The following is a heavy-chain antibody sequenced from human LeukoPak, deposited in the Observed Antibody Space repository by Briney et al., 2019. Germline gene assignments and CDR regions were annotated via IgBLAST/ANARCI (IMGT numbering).Heavy chain of an antibody. J-gene: IGHJ3*02. CDR2: IYYSGST. Sequence: SETLSLTCTVSGGPISSGDYYWSWIRQPPGKGLEWIGYIYYSGSTYYNPSLKSRVTISVDTSKNQFSLKLSSVTAADTAVYYCARTGRGYYDFWSGYPRAAFDIWGQGTMVTVSS. CDR1: GGPISSGDYY. V-gene: IGHV4-30-4*08. CDR3: ARTGRGYYDFWSGYPRAAFDI. D-gene: IGHD3-3*01.